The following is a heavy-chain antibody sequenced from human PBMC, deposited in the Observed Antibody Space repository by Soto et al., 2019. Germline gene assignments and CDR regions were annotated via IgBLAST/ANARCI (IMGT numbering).Heavy chain of an antibody. D-gene: IGHD3-3*01. CDR2: IIPIFGTA. J-gene: IGHJ4*02. V-gene: IGHV1-69*01. CDR1: GGTFSSYA. CDR3: SSLKKEIFGVFGAPGY. Sequence: QVQLVQSGAEVKKPGSSEKVSCKGSGGTFSSYAISWVRQAPGHGLEWMGGIIPIFGTANYAQKFQGRVTITADESASTACMDLSSLRSEDTAGYYCSSLKKEIFGVFGAPGYGGQGTLASVTS.